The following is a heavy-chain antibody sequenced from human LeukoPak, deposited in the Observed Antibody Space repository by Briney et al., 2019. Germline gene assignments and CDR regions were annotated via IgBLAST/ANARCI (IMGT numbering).Heavy chain of an antibody. CDR2: INWNGGST. CDR3: AKQTRGNDYYYYYYMDV. D-gene: IGHD1/OR15-1a*01. J-gene: IGHJ6*03. CDR1: GFTFDDYG. Sequence: GGSLRLSCAASGFTFDDYGMSWVRHAPGKGLEWVSGINWNGGSTAYADSVKGRFTISRDNAKNTLYLQMNSLRGEDTAVYYCAKQTRGNDYYYYYYMDVWGKGTTVTVSS. V-gene: IGHV3-20*04.